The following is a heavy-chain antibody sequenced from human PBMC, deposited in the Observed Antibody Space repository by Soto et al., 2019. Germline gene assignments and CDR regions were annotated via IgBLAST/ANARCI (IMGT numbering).Heavy chain of an antibody. CDR2: ISYDGSNK. CDR3: AKGASYYGSGSFDY. D-gene: IGHD3-10*01. V-gene: IGHV3-30*18. Sequence: GGSLRLSCAASGFTFSSYGMHWVRQAPGKGLEWVEVISYDGSNKYYADSVKGRFTISRDNSKNTLYLQMNSLRAEDKAVYYCAKGASYYGSGSFDYWGQGTLVTVSS. CDR1: GFTFSSYG. J-gene: IGHJ4*02.